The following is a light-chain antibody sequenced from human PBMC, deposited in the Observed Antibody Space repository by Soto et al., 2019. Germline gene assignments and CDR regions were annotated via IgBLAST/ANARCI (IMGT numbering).Light chain of an antibody. CDR2: GAS. V-gene: IGKV3-20*01. Sequence: EIVLTLPPGTLSLSQGDRANIYCRASESVSSSNLDWYQQKRGQSPRLLIYGASSRATGIPDRFSGSGSGPDFTLTSSRLELLECAVYFCQHQGSPPWTFGQGTNVDI. CDR1: ESVSSSN. CDR3: QHQGSPPWT. J-gene: IGKJ1*01.